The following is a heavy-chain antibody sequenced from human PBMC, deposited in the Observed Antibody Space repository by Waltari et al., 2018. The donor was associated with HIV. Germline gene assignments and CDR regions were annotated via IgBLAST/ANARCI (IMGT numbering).Heavy chain of an antibody. CDR1: GFTFRNHG. D-gene: IGHD1-1*01. Sequence: QVPLVEPAGGVAQPGNFLRLSSAGSGFTFRNHGMHGVRQAPGKGLEWVAVISFDGSNQYYADSVRGRFTISRDNSKKKVFLQMNSLRLDDSALYYCATGQQVWETWSQLDYWGQGTLVIVSS. CDR3: ATGQQVWETWSQLDY. J-gene: IGHJ4*02. V-gene: IGHV3-30*03. CDR2: ISFDGSNQ.